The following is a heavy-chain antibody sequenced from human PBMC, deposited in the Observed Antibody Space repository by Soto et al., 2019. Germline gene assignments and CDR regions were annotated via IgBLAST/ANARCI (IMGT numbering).Heavy chain of an antibody. D-gene: IGHD3-22*01. CDR1: GFTFSSYW. Sequence: HPGGSLRLSCAASGFTFSSYWMHWVRQAPGKGLVWVSRINSDGSSTSYADSVKGRLTISRDNAKNTLYLQMNSLRAEDTAVYYCAREVYYDSSGPNWFDPWGQGTLVTVSS. V-gene: IGHV3-74*01. J-gene: IGHJ5*02. CDR2: INSDGSST. CDR3: AREVYYDSSGPNWFDP.